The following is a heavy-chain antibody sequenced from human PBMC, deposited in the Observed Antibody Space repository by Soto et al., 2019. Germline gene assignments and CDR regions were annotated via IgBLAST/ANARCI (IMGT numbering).Heavy chain of an antibody. J-gene: IGHJ6*02. V-gene: IGHV4-59*01. CDR1: GGSISSYY. CDR2: IYYSGST. Sequence: PSETLSLTXTVSGGSISSYYWSWIRQPPGKGLEWIGYIYYSGSTNYNPSLKSRVTISVDTSKNQFSLKLSSVTAADTAVYYCARDLAAPGYYYYGMDVWGQGTTVTVSS. D-gene: IGHD6-13*01. CDR3: ARDLAAPGYYYYGMDV.